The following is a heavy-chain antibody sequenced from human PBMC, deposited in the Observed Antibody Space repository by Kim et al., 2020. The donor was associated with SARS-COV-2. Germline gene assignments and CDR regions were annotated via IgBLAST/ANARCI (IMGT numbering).Heavy chain of an antibody. CDR3: ARGPWGLIAARYYFDY. CDR1: GFTFSSYS. Sequence: GGSLRLSCAASGFTFSSYSMNWVRQAPGKGLEWVSYISSSSSTIYYADSVKGRFTISRDNAKNSLYLQMNSLRDEDTAVYYCARGPWGLIAARYYFDYWGQGTLVTFSS. V-gene: IGHV3-48*02. J-gene: IGHJ4*02. D-gene: IGHD6-6*01. CDR2: ISSSSSTI.